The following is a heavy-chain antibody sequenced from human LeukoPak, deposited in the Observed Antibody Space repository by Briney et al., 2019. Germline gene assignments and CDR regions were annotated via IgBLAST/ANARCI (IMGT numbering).Heavy chain of an antibody. J-gene: IGHJ4*02. CDR1: GVTFSSYD. V-gene: IGHV3-30-3*01. CDR3: TTEGEVVRGVSLDC. CDR2: ISYDGTNK. D-gene: IGHD3-10*01. Sequence: PGRSLRLSCAASGVTFSSYDMHWVRQAPGKGLEWVAVISYDGTNKDYADSVKGRLTISRDNSKNTLYLQMNSLRPEDTAVYYCTTEGEVVRGVSLDCWGQGTLVTVSS.